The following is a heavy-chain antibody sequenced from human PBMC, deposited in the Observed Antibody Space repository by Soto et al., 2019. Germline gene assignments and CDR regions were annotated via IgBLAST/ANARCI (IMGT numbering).Heavy chain of an antibody. CDR3: ARIGHLGSFDD. V-gene: IGHV4-4*02. D-gene: IGHD3-3*01. CDR2: VYHGGSA. Sequence: AESLSLTCAVSGGSFSSNKLWRCRHPPAGKGLQWFGEVYHGGSANYTPSVRGRVTISLDNSKNPLSLKLNSVTAADTAVYYCARIGHLGSFDDWGQGTLVTVSS. J-gene: IGHJ5*02. CDR1: GGSFSSNKL.